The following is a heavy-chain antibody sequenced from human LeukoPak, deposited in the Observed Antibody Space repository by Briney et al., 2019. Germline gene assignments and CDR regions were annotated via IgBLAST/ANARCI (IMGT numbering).Heavy chain of an antibody. D-gene: IGHD5-12*01. CDR3: AKGDDSGYDYGLVDY. Sequence: GGSLRLSCAASGFTFSSYGMHWVRQAPGKGLEWVAVIWYDGSNKYYADSVKGRFTISRDNSKNTLYLQMNSLRAEDTAMYYCAKGDDSGYDYGLVDYWGQGTLVTVSS. J-gene: IGHJ4*02. CDR2: IWYDGSNK. CDR1: GFTFSSYG. V-gene: IGHV3-33*06.